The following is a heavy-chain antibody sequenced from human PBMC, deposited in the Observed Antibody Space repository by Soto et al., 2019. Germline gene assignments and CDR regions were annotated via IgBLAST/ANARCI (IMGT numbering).Heavy chain of an antibody. CDR2: ISAYNGNT. J-gene: IGHJ6*02. D-gene: IGHD6-13*01. Sequence: QVQLVQSGAEVKKPGASVKVSCKASGYTFTSYGISWVRQAPGQGLEWMGWISAYNGNTNYAQKPQGRVNMTTDTSTSTAYMELRSLRSDDTAVYYCARVGIAAAGTRFAYYYGMDVWGQGTTVTVSS. V-gene: IGHV1-18*01. CDR1: GYTFTSYG. CDR3: ARVGIAAAGTRFAYYYGMDV.